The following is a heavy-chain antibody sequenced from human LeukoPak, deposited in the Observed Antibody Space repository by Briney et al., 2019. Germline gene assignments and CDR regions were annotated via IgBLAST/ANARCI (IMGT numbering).Heavy chain of an antibody. CDR1: GGTFSSYA. CDR3: ARVKFFGTVTTGPEIITEGWFDY. Sequence: GASVKVSCKASGGTFSSYAISWVRQAPGQGLEWMGRIIPIFGTANYAQKFQGRVTITTDESTSTAYMELSSLRSDDTAVYYCARVKFFGTVTTGPEIITEGWFDYWGQGTLVTVSS. J-gene: IGHJ4*02. V-gene: IGHV1-69*05. D-gene: IGHD4-17*01. CDR2: IIPIFGTA.